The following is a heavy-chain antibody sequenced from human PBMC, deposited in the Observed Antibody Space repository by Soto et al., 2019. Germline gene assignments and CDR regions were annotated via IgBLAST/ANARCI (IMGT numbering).Heavy chain of an antibody. Sequence: QVQLVQSGAEVKKPGASVKVSCKASGYTFTSYGISWVRQAPGQGLEWMGWISAYNGNTNYAQKLQGRVTMTTDTSTSTAYMELRSLRSDDTAVYYWARPLLPRNYYYYGMDVWGQGTTVTVSS. CDR3: ARPLLPRNYYYYGMDV. D-gene: IGHD3-22*01. V-gene: IGHV1-18*01. CDR1: GYTFTSYG. CDR2: ISAYNGNT. J-gene: IGHJ6*02.